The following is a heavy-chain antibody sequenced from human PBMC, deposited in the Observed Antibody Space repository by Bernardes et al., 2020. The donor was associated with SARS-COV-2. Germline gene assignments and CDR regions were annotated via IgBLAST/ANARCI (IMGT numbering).Heavy chain of an antibody. CDR2: ISAYNGNT. CDR3: ARGGYNYDTTGYYLFDH. Sequence: ASVKVSCMASGYTLRDNLINWIRQAPGQGLEWMGWISAYNGNTNHAQKFLGRFTMTTDTSTNTAYMELGSLRSDDTAVYFCARGGYNYDTTGYYLFDHWGQGSLVTVSS. J-gene: IGHJ4*02. CDR1: GYTLRDNL. D-gene: IGHD3-22*01. V-gene: IGHV1-18*01.